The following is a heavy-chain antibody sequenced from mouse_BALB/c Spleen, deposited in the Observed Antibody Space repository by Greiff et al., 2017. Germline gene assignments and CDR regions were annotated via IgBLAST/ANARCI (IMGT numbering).Heavy chain of an antibody. CDR2: IYPYNGGT. J-gene: IGHJ3*01. CDR1: GYIFTDYN. D-gene: IGHD2-4*01. V-gene: IGHV1S29*02. Sequence: VQLKQSGPELVKPGASVKISCKASGYIFTDYNMHWVKQSHGKSLEWIGYIYPYNGGTGYNQKFKSRATLTVDNSSSTAYMELRSLTSEDSAVYYCARGYDYDTLFAYWGQGTLVTVSA. CDR3: ARGYDYDTLFAY.